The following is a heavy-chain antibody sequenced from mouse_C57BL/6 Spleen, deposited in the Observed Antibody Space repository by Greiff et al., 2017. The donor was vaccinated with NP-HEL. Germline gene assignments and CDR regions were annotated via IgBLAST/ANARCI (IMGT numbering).Heavy chain of an antibody. CDR2: IYPRSGNT. J-gene: IGHJ4*01. CDR3: TRTTTVVPLYAMDY. V-gene: IGHV1-81*01. Sequence: VQLQESGAELARPGASVKLSCKASGYTFTSYGISWVKQRTGQGLEWIGEIYPRSGNTYYNEKFKGKATLTADKSSSTAYMELRSLTSEDSAVYFCTRTTTVVPLYAMDYWGQGTSVTVSS. D-gene: IGHD1-1*01. CDR1: GYTFTSYG.